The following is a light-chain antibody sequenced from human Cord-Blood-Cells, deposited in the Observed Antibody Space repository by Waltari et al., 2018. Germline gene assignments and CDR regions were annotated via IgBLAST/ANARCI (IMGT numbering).Light chain of an antibody. Sequence: DIQMTQSPSSLSASVGDRVTITCQASQDISNYLNWYQQKPGKAPTLLIYDASNLETGVPSRFSGSGSGTDFTFTIISLQPEDIATYYCQQYDNLPLTFGGGTKVEIK. CDR3: QQYDNLPLT. CDR2: DAS. V-gene: IGKV1-33*01. J-gene: IGKJ4*01. CDR1: QDISNY.